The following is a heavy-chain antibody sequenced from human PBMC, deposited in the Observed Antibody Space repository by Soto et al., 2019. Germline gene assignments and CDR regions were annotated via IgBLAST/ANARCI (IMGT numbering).Heavy chain of an antibody. CDR1: GFTFSSYS. CDR2: ISSSSSTI. Sequence: GGSLRLSCAASGFTFSSYSMNWVRQAPGKGLEWVSYISSSSSTIYYADSVKGRFAISRDNAKNSLYLQMNSLRDEDTAVYYCARDMEWELLRSRDYFDYWGQGTLVTVSS. CDR3: ARDMEWELLRSRDYFDY. V-gene: IGHV3-48*02. J-gene: IGHJ4*02. D-gene: IGHD1-26*01.